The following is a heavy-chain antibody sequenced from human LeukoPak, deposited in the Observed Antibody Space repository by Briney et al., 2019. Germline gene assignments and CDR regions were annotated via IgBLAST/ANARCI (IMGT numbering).Heavy chain of an antibody. J-gene: IGHJ4*02. CDR2: INHSGST. CDR3: AYGYSSGWDKVFDY. V-gene: IGHV4-34*01. CDR1: GGSFSGYY. D-gene: IGHD6-19*01. Sequence: SETLSLTRAVYGGSFSGYYWSWIRQPPGKGLEWMGEINHSGSTNHHPSLKSRVTISLDTSKHQFSLRLSSATAADTAVYYCAYGYSSGWDKVFDYWGQGTLVTVSS.